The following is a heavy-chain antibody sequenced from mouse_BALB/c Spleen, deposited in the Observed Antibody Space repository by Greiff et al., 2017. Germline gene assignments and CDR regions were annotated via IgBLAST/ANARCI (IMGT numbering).Heavy chain of an antibody. Sequence: QVHVKQSGAELVRPGSSVKISCKASGYAFSSYWMNWVKQRPGQGLEWIGQIYPGDGDTNYNGKFKGKATLTADKSSSTAYMQLSSLTSEDSAVYFCARKYGNYFDYWGQGTMLTVSS. CDR2: IYPGDGDT. CDR3: ARKYGNYFDY. J-gene: IGHJ2*01. V-gene: IGHV1-80*01. CDR1: GYAFSSYW. D-gene: IGHD2-10*02.